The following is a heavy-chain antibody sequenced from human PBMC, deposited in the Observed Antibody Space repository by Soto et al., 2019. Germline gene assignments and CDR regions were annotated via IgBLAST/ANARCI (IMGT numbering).Heavy chain of an antibody. Sequence: QVQLVQSGAEVKKPGSSVKVSCKASGGTFSSYAIPWVRKAPGHGLEWMVGIIPILGTANYAQKFQGRVSMAADQSLTTAYMELRLLRSEDTAVYYCMRDFPSSSSEPWCQGTLVTVPS. CDR1: GGTFSSYA. D-gene: IGHD3-10*01. V-gene: IGHV1-69*01. CDR2: IIPILGTA. CDR3: MRDFPSSSSEP. J-gene: IGHJ1*01.